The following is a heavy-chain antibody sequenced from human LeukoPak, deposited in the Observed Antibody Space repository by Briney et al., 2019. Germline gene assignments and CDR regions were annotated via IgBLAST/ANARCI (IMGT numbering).Heavy chain of an antibody. V-gene: IGHV4-59*01. CDR2: IYYSGST. CDR1: GGSISSYY. J-gene: IGHJ4*02. CDR3: ARGRLGYCSGGSCYTDWPFDY. D-gene: IGHD2-15*01. Sequence: SETLSLTCTVSGGSISSYYWSWIRQPPGKGLEWIGYIYYSGSTNYNPSLKSRVTISVDTSKNQFSLKLGSVTAADTAVYYCARGRLGYCSGGSCYTDWPFDYWGQGTLVTVSS.